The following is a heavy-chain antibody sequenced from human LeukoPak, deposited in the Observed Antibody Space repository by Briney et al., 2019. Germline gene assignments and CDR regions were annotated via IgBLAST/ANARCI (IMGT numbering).Heavy chain of an antibody. CDR3: ARLEWGSGGSGSFDY. J-gene: IGHJ4*02. CDR2: IWYDGSNK. Sequence: PGRSLRLSCAASGFTFSNYGMHWVRQAPGKGLEWVAVIWYDGSNKNYADSVKGRFTISRDNSKNTLFLQMNSLRAEDTAVYYCARLEWGSGGSGSFDYWGQGTLVTVSS. V-gene: IGHV3-33*01. D-gene: IGHD6-25*01. CDR1: GFTFSNYG.